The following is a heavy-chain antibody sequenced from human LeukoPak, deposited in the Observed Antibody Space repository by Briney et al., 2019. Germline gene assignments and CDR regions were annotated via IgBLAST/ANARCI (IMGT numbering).Heavy chain of an antibody. V-gene: IGHV3-23*01. J-gene: IGHJ6*02. Sequence: GGSLRLSCAASGLSFSDYAMNWVRQSPGKGLEWVSAISASGDSTFYADSLMGRYTISRDNSKKTLFLQMKSLRVGDTAVYYCAKGPGSSPRVNMDVWGQGTTVIVSS. CDR2: ISASGDST. CDR1: GLSFSDYA. CDR3: AKGPGSSPRVNMDV. D-gene: IGHD6-13*01.